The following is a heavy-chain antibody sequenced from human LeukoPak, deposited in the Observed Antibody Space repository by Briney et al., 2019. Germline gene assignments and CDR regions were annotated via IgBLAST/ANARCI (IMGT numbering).Heavy chain of an antibody. Sequence: ASVKVSCKASGYTFTGYYMHWVRQAPGQGLEWMGWINPNSGGTNYAQKFQGRVTMTRDTSISTAYMELSRLRSDDTAEYYCARDWRFGEGLLVWGMDVWGQGTTVTVSS. CDR1: GYTFTGYY. J-gene: IGHJ6*02. D-gene: IGHD3-10*01. V-gene: IGHV1-2*02. CDR3: ARDWRFGEGLLVWGMDV. CDR2: INPNSGGT.